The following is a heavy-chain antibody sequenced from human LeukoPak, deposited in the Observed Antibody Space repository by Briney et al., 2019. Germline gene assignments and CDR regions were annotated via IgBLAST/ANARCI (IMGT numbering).Heavy chain of an antibody. Sequence: PGGSLRLSCAASGFTFSSYWMSWVRQAPGKGLEWIGSIYYSGSTYYNPSLKSRVTISVDTSKNQFSLKLSSVTAADTAVYYCARRLTILAAAWFDPWGQGTLVTVSS. D-gene: IGHD6-13*01. CDR1: GFTFSSYW. V-gene: IGHV4-39*01. J-gene: IGHJ5*02. CDR3: ARRLTILAAAWFDP. CDR2: IYYSGST.